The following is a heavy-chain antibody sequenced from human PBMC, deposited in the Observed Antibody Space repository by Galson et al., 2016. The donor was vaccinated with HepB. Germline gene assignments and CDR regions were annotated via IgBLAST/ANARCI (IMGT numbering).Heavy chain of an antibody. CDR3: ARGYYYDTYGDQGFDP. D-gene: IGHD3-22*01. J-gene: IGHJ5*02. CDR1: GSTFADYH. V-gene: IGHV1-2*02. Sequence: SVKVSCKASGSTFADYHMHWVRQAPGQGLEWMGWINSNTGVTNYAQQFQGRVSMTRDTSISTAYMELSRLTSDDTAVYYCARGYYYDTYGDQGFDPWGQGTLVTVSS. CDR2: INSNTGVT.